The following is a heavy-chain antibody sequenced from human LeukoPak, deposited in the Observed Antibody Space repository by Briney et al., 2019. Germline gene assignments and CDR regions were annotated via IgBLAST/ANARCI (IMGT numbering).Heavy chain of an antibody. J-gene: IGHJ4*02. CDR1: GGAFSSYA. CDR3: ARSKDLRLDDIYY. Sequence: SVKVSCKASGGAFSSYAFSWVRQAPGQGLEWMGGIIPIFGTANYAQKFQGRVTITADESTSTAYMELSSLRSEDTAVYYCARSKDLRLDDIYYWGQGTLVTVSS. D-gene: IGHD3-9*01. V-gene: IGHV1-69*13. CDR2: IIPIFGTA.